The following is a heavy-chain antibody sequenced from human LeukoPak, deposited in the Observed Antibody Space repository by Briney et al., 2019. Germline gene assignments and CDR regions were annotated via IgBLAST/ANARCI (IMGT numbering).Heavy chain of an antibody. J-gene: IGHJ4*02. CDR3: TKDLRKFDY. V-gene: IGHV3-23*01. CDR1: GFTFSNYG. CDR2: ISGSGSGT. Sequence: GGSLRLSCAASGFTFSNYGVSWVRQVPGKGLEWVSGISGSGSGTYYADFVKGRFTISRDNSKNTLSLQMNSLRVEDTAVYYCTKDLRKFDYWGQGALVTVSS.